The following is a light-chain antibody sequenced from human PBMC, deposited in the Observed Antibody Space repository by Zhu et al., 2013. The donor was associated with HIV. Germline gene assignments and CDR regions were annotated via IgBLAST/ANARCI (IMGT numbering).Light chain of an antibody. J-gene: IGKJ3*01. CDR2: GTS. V-gene: IGKV3-20*01. CDR1: ESVNTNY. Sequence: SVLTQSPGTLSLSPGERATLSCRASESVNTNYLAWYQQKPGQSPRLLIYGTSSRANGIPDRFSGSGSGTDFTLTISRLEPEDLGVYYCQQYDTSPQVTFGPGTRVDIK. CDR3: QQYDTSPQVT.